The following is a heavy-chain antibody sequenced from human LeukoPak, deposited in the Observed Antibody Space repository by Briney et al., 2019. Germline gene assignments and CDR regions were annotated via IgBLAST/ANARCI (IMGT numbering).Heavy chain of an antibody. CDR3: ARDVGEYYFDY. CDR1: GGSISSYY. J-gene: IGHJ4*02. D-gene: IGHD1-26*01. Sequence: SETLSLTCTVSGGSISSYYWSWIRQPPGKGLEWIGYIYTSGSTNYNPSLKSRVTISVDTSKNQFSLKLSSVTAADTAVYYCARDVGEYYFDYWGQGTLVTVSS. V-gene: IGHV4-4*09. CDR2: IYTSGST.